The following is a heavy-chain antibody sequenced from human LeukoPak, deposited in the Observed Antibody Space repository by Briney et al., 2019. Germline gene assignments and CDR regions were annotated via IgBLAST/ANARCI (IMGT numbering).Heavy chain of an antibody. V-gene: IGHV4-59*01. D-gene: IGHD4-17*01. CDR1: GGSISSYY. CDR2: IYYSGST. CDR3: ARASDTDYGDYVPDY. Sequence: SETLSLTCTVSGGSISSYYWSWIRQPPGKGLEWIGYIYYSGSTKYNPSLKSRVTISVDTSKNQFSLKLSSVTAADTAVYYCARASDTDYGDYVPDYWGQGTLVTVSS. J-gene: IGHJ4*02.